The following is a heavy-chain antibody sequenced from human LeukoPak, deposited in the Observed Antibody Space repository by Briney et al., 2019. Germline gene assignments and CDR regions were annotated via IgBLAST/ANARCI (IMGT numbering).Heavy chain of an antibody. V-gene: IGHV1-2*02. Sequence: ASVKVSCKASGYTFTGYYMHWVRQTPGQGLEWMGWINPNSGGAKYAQNFQGRVIMTTDTSISTAYMELTSLRSDDTAVYYCARSSPPTYYHFYYYMDVWGKGSTVTVSS. CDR1: GYTFTGYY. D-gene: IGHD6-13*01. CDR3: ARSSPPTYYHFYYYMDV. CDR2: INPNSGGA. J-gene: IGHJ6*03.